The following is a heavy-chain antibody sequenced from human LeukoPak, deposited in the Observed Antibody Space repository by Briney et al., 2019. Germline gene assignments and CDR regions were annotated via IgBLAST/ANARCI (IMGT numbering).Heavy chain of an antibody. J-gene: IGHJ4*02. CDR3: ARDVGGAISYYFDY. Sequence: GGSLRLSCAASGVTFSSYGMHWVRQAPGKGLEWVAVKWYDGSNKYYADSVKGRFTISRDNSKNTLHLQMNSMRADDTAVYYCARDVGGAISYYFDYCGQGTLVTVSS. D-gene: IGHD3-16*01. CDR1: GVTFSSYG. CDR2: KWYDGSNK. V-gene: IGHV3-33*01.